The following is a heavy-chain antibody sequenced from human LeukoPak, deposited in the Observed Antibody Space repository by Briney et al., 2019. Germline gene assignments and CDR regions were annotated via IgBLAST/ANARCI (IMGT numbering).Heavy chain of an antibody. J-gene: IGHJ4*02. D-gene: IGHD3-10*01. V-gene: IGHV3-64*01. CDR3: ARDSMGGSGSYFLFDY. CDR2: ISSNGGST. CDR1: GFTFSSYA. Sequence: PGGSLRLSCAASGFTFSSYAMHWVRQAPGKGLEYVSAISSNGGSTYYANSVKGRFTISRDNSKNTLYLQMGSLRAEDMAVYYCARDSMGGSGSYFLFDYWGQGTLVTVSS.